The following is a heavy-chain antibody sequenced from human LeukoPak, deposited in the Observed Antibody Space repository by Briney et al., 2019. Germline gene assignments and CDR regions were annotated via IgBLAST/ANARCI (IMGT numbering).Heavy chain of an antibody. CDR2: IYHSGST. D-gene: IGHD6-13*01. CDR3: AMDTRGAEAGIFDY. CDR1: GGSISSSNW. J-gene: IGHJ4*02. Sequence: SETLSLTCAGSGGSISSSNWWSWVRQPPGKGLEWIGEIYHSGSTNYNPSLKSRVTISVDKSKNQFSLKLSSVTAADTAVYYCAMDTRGAEAGIFDYWFQGSLVTVSS. V-gene: IGHV4-4*02.